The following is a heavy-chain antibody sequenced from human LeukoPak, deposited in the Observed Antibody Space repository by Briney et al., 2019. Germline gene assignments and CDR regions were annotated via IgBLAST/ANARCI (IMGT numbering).Heavy chain of an antibody. Sequence: GGSLRLSCAASGFPFSTHSLNWVRQAPGKGLEWVSSIGSSSSYIYYADSVKGRFTISRDNAKNSLYLQMNSLRAEDTAVYYCAGATYYDILTGYSPYYYYGMDVWGQGTTVTVSS. CDR2: IGSSSSYI. CDR1: GFPFSTHS. D-gene: IGHD3-9*01. J-gene: IGHJ6*02. CDR3: AGATYYDILTGYSPYYYYGMDV. V-gene: IGHV3-21*01.